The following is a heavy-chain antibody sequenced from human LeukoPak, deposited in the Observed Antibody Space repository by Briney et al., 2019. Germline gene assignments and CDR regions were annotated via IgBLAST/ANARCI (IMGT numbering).Heavy chain of an antibody. CDR3: AKELERRPDY. Sequence: GGSLRLSCAASGFTFSSYGMHWVRQAPGKGLEWVAVISYDGSNKYYADSVKGRFTISRDNSKNTLYLQMNSLRAEDTAVYYCAKELERRPDYWGQGTLVTVSS. D-gene: IGHD1-1*01. CDR2: ISYDGSNK. CDR1: GFTFSSYG. J-gene: IGHJ4*02. V-gene: IGHV3-30*18.